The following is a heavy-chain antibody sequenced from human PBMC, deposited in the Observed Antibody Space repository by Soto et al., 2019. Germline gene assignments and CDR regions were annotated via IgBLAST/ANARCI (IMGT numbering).Heavy chain of an antibody. CDR1: GFKFSDYG. J-gene: IGHJ4*02. D-gene: IGHD6-6*01. V-gene: IGHV1-18*01. CDR2: ISPYNHNT. Sequence: QLMQSGAEVKRPGASVRVSCKASGFKFSDYGISWVRQAPGQGLEWMGWISPYNHNTNYAQTFQGRVTMTTDTSAGIVYMELWSLRSDDTALYYCARDAYSSSAPLDYWGQGTLVTVSS. CDR3: ARDAYSSSAPLDY.